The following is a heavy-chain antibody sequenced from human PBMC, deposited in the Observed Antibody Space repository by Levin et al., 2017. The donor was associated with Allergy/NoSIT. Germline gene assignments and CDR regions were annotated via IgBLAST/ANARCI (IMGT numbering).Heavy chain of an antibody. CDR3: TRSDTAMDHYYYYGMDV. Sequence: GESLKISCTASGFTFGDYAMSWFRQAPGKGLEWVGFIRSKAYGGTTEYAASVKGRFTISRDDSKSIAYLQMNSLKTEDTAVYYCTRSDTAMDHYYYYGMDVWGQGTTVTVSS. J-gene: IGHJ6*02. D-gene: IGHD5-18*01. CDR2: IRSKAYGGTT. V-gene: IGHV3-49*03. CDR1: GFTFGDYA.